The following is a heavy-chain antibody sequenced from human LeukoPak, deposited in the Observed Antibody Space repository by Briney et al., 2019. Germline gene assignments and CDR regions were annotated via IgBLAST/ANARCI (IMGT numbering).Heavy chain of an antibody. Sequence: GGSLRLSCAASGFTFSSYGMHWVRQAPGKGLEWVAVIWYDGSNKYYADSVKGRFTISSDNSKNTLYLQMNSLRAEDTAVYYCARGRTSGGSPVGWFDPWGQGTLVTVSS. CDR2: IWYDGSNK. V-gene: IGHV3-33*01. D-gene: IGHD2-15*01. J-gene: IGHJ5*02. CDR1: GFTFSSYG. CDR3: ARGRTSGGSPVGWFDP.